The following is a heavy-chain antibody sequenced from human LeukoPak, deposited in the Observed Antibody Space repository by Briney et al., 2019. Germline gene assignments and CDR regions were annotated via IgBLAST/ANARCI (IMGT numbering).Heavy chain of an antibody. CDR1: GGSISSGGYY. Sequence: PSETLSLTCTVSGGSISSGGYYWSWIRQHPGKGLEWIGYIYYSGSTYYNPSLKSRVTVSVDTSKNQFSLKLSSVTAADTAVYYCARDKSEYSGYDYDDAFDIWGQGTMVTVSS. J-gene: IGHJ3*02. V-gene: IGHV4-31*03. D-gene: IGHD5-12*01. CDR2: IYYSGST. CDR3: ARDKSEYSGYDYDDAFDI.